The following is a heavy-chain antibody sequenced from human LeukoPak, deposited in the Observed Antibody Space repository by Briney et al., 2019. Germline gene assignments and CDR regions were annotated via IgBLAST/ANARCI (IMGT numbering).Heavy chain of an antibody. CDR2: ISSSGSTI. CDR1: GFTFSSYG. CDR3: AELGITMIGGA. V-gene: IGHV3-48*04. J-gene: IGHJ6*04. Sequence: PGGSLRLSCAASGFTFSSYGMHWVRQAPGKGLEWVSYISSSGSTIYYADSVKGRFTISRDNAKNSLYLQMNSLRAEDTAVYYCAELGITMIGGAWGKGTTVTISS. D-gene: IGHD3-10*02.